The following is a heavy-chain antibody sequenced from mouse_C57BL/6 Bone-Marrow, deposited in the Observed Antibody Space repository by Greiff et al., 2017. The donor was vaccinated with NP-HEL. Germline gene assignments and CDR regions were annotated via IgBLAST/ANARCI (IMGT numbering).Heavy chain of an antibody. CDR1: GYTFTSYW. CDR3: ARWDYDVKYYFDY. CDR2: IHPNSGST. D-gene: IGHD2-4*01. V-gene: IGHV1-64*01. Sequence: VQLQQPGAELVKPGASVKLSCKASGYTFTSYWMHWVKQRPGQGLEWIGMIHPNSGSTNYNEKFKSKATLTVDKSSSTAYMQLSSLTSEDSAVYYCARWDYDVKYYFDYWGQGTTLTVSS. J-gene: IGHJ2*01.